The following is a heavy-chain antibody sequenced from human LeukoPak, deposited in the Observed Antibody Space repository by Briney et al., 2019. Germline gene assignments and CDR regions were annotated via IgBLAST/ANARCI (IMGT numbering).Heavy chain of an antibody. J-gene: IGHJ4*02. CDR3: TRGPYSSGWYEEGY. Sequence: GGSLRLSCTASGFTFGDYAMSWFRQAPGKGLEWVGFIRSKAYGGTTEYAASVKGRFTISRDDSKSIAYLQMNSLKTEDTAVYYWTRGPYSSGWYEEGYWGQGTLVTVSS. D-gene: IGHD6-19*01. V-gene: IGHV3-49*03. CDR1: GFTFGDYA. CDR2: IRSKAYGGTT.